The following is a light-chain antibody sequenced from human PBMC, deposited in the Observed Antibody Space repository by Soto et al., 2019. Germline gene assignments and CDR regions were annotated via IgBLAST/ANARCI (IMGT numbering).Light chain of an antibody. CDR1: QSISSTL. Sequence: EIGLTQSPGTLSLSPGERATLSCKASQSISSTLLAWYQKKTGQAPRLLIYSSSIRATGIPDRLSGSGYGTDLTITISRMEPEDFEVYYCQQYGSSIITFGHGTRLEI. V-gene: IGKV3-20*01. CDR2: SSS. CDR3: QQYGSSIIT. J-gene: IGKJ5*01.